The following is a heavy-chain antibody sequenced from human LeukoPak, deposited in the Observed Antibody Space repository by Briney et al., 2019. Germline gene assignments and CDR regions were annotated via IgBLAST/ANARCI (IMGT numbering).Heavy chain of an antibody. J-gene: IGHJ3*02. CDR1: GYSFTSYW. V-gene: IGHV5-51*01. CDR3: ATGRTYYYDSSGRSDAFDI. D-gene: IGHD3-22*01. Sequence: GESLKISCKGSGYSFTSYWIGWVRQMPGKGLEWVGIIYPGDSDTRYSPSFQGQVTISADKSISTAYLQWSSLKASDTAMYYCATGRTYYYDSSGRSDAFDIWGQGTMVTVSS. CDR2: IYPGDSDT.